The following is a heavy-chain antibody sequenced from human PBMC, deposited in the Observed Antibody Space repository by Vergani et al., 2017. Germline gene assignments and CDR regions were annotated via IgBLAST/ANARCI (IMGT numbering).Heavy chain of an antibody. CDR1: GFTFNQYG. Sequence: QVQLVESGGGVVQPGRSLRLSCAASGFTFNQYGMHWVRQAPGKGLEWVAVTWYDGNNKQYADSVKGRFTISRDNSKSTMYLQMNSLRDEHTGVYYCAGDLRLLYNRFDPWGQGTLVTVSS. CDR3: AGDLRLLYNRFDP. CDR2: TWYDGNNK. D-gene: IGHD1-14*01. J-gene: IGHJ5*02. V-gene: IGHV3-33*01.